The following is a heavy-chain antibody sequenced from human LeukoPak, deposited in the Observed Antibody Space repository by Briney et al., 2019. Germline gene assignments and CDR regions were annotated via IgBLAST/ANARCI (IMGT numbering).Heavy chain of an antibody. CDR2: ITHSGST. Sequence: SETLSLTCAVYGGSFSGYYWNWIRQPPGKGLEWIGEITHSGSTNYNPSLTSRVAISVDTSKNQFSLKLSSVTAADTAVYYCTRHLYLGYSYGRYNWFDPWGQGTLVTVSS. D-gene: IGHD5-18*01. CDR3: TRHLYLGYSYGRYNWFDP. V-gene: IGHV4-34*01. J-gene: IGHJ5*02. CDR1: GGSFSGYY.